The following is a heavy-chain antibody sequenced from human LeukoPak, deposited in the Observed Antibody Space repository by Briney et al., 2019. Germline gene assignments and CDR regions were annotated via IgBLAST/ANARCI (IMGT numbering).Heavy chain of an antibody. CDR2: IKSKTDGGTT. CDR3: AHRDTAMVRVDY. D-gene: IGHD5-18*01. V-gene: IGHV3-15*01. Sequence: GGSLRLSYAASGFTFRDAGMSWVRQAPGKRLEWVGRIKSKTDGGTTDYAAPVKGRFTISRDDSKNTLYLQMSSLKTEDTAVYFCAHRDTAMVRVDYWGQGTLVTVSS. J-gene: IGHJ4*02. CDR1: GFTFRDAG.